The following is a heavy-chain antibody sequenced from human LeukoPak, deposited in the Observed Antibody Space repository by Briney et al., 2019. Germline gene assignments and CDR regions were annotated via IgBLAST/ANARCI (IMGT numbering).Heavy chain of an antibody. D-gene: IGHD5-18*01. CDR1: GGSFSGYY. Sequence: NPSETLSLTCAVYGGSFSGYYWSWIRQPPGKGLEWIGEINHSGSTNYNPSLKSRVTISVDTSKNQFSLKLSSVTAADTAVYYCARWRGYSYGGGSSDYWGQGTLVTVSS. CDR2: INHSGST. J-gene: IGHJ4*02. CDR3: ARWRGYSYGGGSSDY. V-gene: IGHV4-34*01.